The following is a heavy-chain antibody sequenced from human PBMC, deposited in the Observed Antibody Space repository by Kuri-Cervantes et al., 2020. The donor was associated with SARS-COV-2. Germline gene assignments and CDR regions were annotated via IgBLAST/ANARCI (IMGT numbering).Heavy chain of an antibody. CDR2: ISPYNDKT. Sequence: ASVKVSCKASGYTFISYGITCVRQAPGQGLEWMGWISPYNDKTSYAEKFQGRVTMTTITSSTTAYMELRRLRSDDTAVYYCARVLFPQVEAHFDYWGQESLVTVSS. CDR1: GYTFISYG. CDR3: ARVLFPQVEAHFDY. D-gene: IGHD3-3*01. J-gene: IGHJ4*02. V-gene: IGHV1-18*01.